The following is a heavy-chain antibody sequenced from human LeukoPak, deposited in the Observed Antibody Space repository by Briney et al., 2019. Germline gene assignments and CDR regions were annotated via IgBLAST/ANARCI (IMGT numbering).Heavy chain of an antibody. J-gene: IGHJ5*02. Sequence: SETLSLTCAVYGGSFSGYYWSWISQPPGKGLEWIGEINHSGSTNYNPSLKSRVTISVDTSKNQFSLKLSSVTAADTAVYYCARGTIVLMVYAIRAGFDPWGQGTLVTVSS. CDR3: ARGTIVLMVYAIRAGFDP. D-gene: IGHD2-8*01. CDR2: INHSGST. CDR1: GGSFSGYY. V-gene: IGHV4-34*01.